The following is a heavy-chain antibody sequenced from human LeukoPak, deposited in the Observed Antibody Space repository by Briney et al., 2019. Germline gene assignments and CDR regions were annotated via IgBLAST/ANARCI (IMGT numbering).Heavy chain of an antibody. CDR3: ARGYCYDSSGPEFDY. CDR1: GGSFSNYF. V-gene: IGHV4-59*01. J-gene: IGHJ4*02. CDR2: IYYTGSN. D-gene: IGHD3-22*01. Sequence: SETLSPTCTVSGGSFSNYFWNWIRQPPGKGLEWLGYIYYTGSNNSNPSLKNRVPISVDTSKKQFSLKLSSVTAADTAVYYCARGYCYDSSGPEFDYWGQGSLVTVSA.